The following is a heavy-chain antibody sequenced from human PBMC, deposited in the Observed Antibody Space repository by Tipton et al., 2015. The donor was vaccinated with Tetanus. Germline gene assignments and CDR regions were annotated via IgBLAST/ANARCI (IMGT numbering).Heavy chain of an antibody. J-gene: IGHJ4*02. D-gene: IGHD2-15*01. CDR1: GFIFSSYG. Sequence: SLRLSCAASGFIFSSYGIHWVRQAPGKGLEWVAVSWYDGTDKYYADSVKGRFTISRDNSKNTLYLQMNSLRAGDTAVYYCAREGDWRGGRCLSGDFDHWGQGTQVPVPT. V-gene: IGHV3-33*01. CDR2: SWYDGTDK. CDR3: AREGDWRGGRCLSGDFDH.